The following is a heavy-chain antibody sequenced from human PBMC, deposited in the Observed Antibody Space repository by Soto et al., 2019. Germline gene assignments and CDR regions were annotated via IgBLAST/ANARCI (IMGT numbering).Heavy chain of an antibody. Sequence: SETLSLTCTVSGASISRYYWSWIRQSPGKGLEWIGYLYNTGSTIYNPSLKSRVTISVDTSKNQFSLKLSSVTAADTAVYYCARAGGYDSSGYGRARLDPWGQGTLVTVSS. J-gene: IGHJ5*02. V-gene: IGHV4-59*12. CDR2: LYNTGST. CDR3: ARAGGYDSSGYGRARLDP. D-gene: IGHD3-22*01. CDR1: GASISRYY.